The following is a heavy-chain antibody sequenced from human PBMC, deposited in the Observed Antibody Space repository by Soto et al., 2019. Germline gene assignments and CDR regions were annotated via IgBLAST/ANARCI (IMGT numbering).Heavy chain of an antibody. CDR1: GFTFSSYW. CDR2: IKQDGSEK. J-gene: IGHJ4*02. Sequence: GGSLILSCASSGFTFSSYWMSWGRQAPGKGLEWVANIKQDGSEKYYVDSVKGRFTISRDNAKNSLYLQMNSLRAEDTAVYHCARDIIRGSSWYDLWGKGNLVRVS. CDR3: ARDIIRGSSWYDL. V-gene: IGHV3-7*03. D-gene: IGHD6-13*01.